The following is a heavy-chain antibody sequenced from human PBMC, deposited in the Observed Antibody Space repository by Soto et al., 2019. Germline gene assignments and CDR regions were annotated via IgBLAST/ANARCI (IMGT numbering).Heavy chain of an antibody. Sequence: SETLSLTCFVSGGAISTGGYYWSWIRQSPGQGLERLGYIDDSGYTFYNPSLQSRLTLSMDTSKNRFSLKLSSATAADTAVYFCAREQAGCFYGIDYWGKGTLVTV. CDR2: IDDSGYT. CDR1: GGAISTGGYY. D-gene: IGHD3-10*01. CDR3: AREQAGCFYGIDY. J-gene: IGHJ4*02. V-gene: IGHV4-31*03.